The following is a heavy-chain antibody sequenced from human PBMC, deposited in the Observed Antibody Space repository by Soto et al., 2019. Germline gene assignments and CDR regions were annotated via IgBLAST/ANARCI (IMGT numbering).Heavy chain of an antibody. CDR1: GFTFSSYA. Sequence: GGSLRLSCAASGFTFSSYAMSWVRQAPGKGLEWVSAISGSGGSTYYADSMTGRFTISRDNSKNTLYLKMNSLRAEDTAVYYCAKELTGGLTRYFDYWGQGTLVTVSS. CDR2: ISGSGGST. V-gene: IGHV3-23*01. CDR3: AKELTGGLTRYFDY. D-gene: IGHD7-27*01. J-gene: IGHJ4*02.